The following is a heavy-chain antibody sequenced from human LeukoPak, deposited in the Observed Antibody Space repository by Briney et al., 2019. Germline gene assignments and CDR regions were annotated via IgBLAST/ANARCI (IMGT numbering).Heavy chain of an antibody. D-gene: IGHD5-18*01. CDR1: GGSISGSSYF. J-gene: IGHJ5*02. CDR2: IYYSGTT. V-gene: IGHV4-39*07. Sequence: SETLSLTCTVSGGSISGSSYFWGWIRQSPGRGLEWIGSIYYSGTTHYSPSLESRVTISVDTSKNQFSLKLASVTAADTAIYYCAKGAGGFSYYNWFDPWGQGTLVTVSS. CDR3: AKGAGGFSYYNWFDP.